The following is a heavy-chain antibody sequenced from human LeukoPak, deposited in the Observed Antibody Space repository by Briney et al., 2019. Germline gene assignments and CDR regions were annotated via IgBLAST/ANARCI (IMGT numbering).Heavy chain of an antibody. CDR1: GASITNYY. D-gene: IGHD4-17*01. CDR2: IHASGRT. CDR3: AGHTRYGDYNPYDI. Sequence: PSETLSLTCTVTGASITNYYWGWTRQLPGKGLEWIGYIHASGRTGYNPSLKSRVIMSVDTSKNQFSLGLSSVTAADTAIYYCAGHTRYGDYNPYDIWGQGTMVTVSS. J-gene: IGHJ3*02. V-gene: IGHV4-4*09.